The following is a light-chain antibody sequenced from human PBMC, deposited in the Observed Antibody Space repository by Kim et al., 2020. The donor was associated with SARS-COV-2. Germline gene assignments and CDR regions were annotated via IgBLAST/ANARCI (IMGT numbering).Light chain of an antibody. CDR2: AVS. V-gene: IGLV2-14*03. CDR3: SSYTSSITWV. Sequence: ITISCTGSSSDVGGYYFFSCYQRHPSDAPILMFYAVSRPPSGVSNLFSGSKSGNTASLTISGLQAEEEADYYCSSYTSSITWVFGGGTQLTVL. CDR1: SSDVGGYYF. J-gene: IGLJ3*02.